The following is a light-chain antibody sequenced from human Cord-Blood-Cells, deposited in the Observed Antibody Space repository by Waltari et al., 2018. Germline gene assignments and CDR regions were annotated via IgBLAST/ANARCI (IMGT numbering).Light chain of an antibody. CDR3: SSYTSSSTWV. CDR2: DVS. Sequence: QSALTQPAPVSGSPGQSITLPCTGTSSDVGGYNYVPWYQQHPGKAPKLMIYDVSNRPSGVSNRFSGSKSGNTASLTISGLQAEDEADYYCSSYTSSSTWVFGGGTKLTVL. CDR1: SSDVGGYNY. V-gene: IGLV2-14*03. J-gene: IGLJ3*02.